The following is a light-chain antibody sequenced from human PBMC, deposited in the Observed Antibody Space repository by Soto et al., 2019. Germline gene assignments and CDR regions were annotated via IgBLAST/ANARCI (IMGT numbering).Light chain of an antibody. CDR3: QSYDSSLSGCYV. J-gene: IGLJ1*01. CDR2: GNS. Sequence: QSVLTQPPSVSGAPGQRVTISCTGSSSNIGAGYDVHWYQQLPGTAPKLLIYGNSNRPSGVPDRLSGSKSGTSASLAITGLQAEDEADYYCQSYDSSLSGCYVFGTGTKLTVL. CDR1: SSNIGAGYD. V-gene: IGLV1-40*01.